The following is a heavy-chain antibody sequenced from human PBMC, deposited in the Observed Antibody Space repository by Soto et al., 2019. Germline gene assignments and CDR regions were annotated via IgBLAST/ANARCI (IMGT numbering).Heavy chain of an antibody. J-gene: IGHJ6*02. Sequence: PGGSLRLSCVASGFTFFGHAMSWVRQAPGKGLEWVSTSSTTGDYTYYANSVKGRFTISRDNSKNTLFLQVNSLRAEDTAIYYCAKVKGTGDYYKYGMDVWGQGTTVTVYS. CDR1: GFTFFGHA. D-gene: IGHD3-10*01. V-gene: IGHV3-23*01. CDR3: AKVKGTGDYYKYGMDV. CDR2: SSTTGDYT.